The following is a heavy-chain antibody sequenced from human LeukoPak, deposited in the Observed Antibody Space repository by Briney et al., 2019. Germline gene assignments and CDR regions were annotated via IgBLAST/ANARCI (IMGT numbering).Heavy chain of an antibody. CDR1: GGSFSGYY. J-gene: IGHJ3*02. CDR2: INHSGST. D-gene: IGHD3-22*01. Sequence: SETLSLTCAAYGGSFSGYYWSWIRQPPGKGLEWIGEINHSGSTNYNPSLKRRVTISLDTSRNQFSLKLNSVTAADTAVYYCAKSNGYGLIDIWGQGTMVTVSS. V-gene: IGHV4-34*01. CDR3: AKSNGYGLIDI.